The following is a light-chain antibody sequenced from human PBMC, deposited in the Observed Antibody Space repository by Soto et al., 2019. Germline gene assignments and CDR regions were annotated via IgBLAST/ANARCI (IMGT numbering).Light chain of an antibody. CDR3: QQYNNWPPLT. V-gene: IGKV3-15*01. J-gene: IGKJ4*01. Sequence: EIVMTQSPATLSVSPGERATLSCIATQRVSNSLAWYQQKPGRAYRLLIYGASTRATGIPARFSGSGSGTEFTLTISSLQSEDFAVYYCQQYNNWPPLTFGGGTKVDIK. CDR2: GAS. CDR1: QRVSNS.